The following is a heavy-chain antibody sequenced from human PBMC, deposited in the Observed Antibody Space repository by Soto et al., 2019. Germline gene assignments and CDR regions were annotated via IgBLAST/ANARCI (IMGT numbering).Heavy chain of an antibody. CDR1: GGKMISYG. V-gene: IGHV4-59*13. CDR3: ARDGRFSYVYKPAFDY. D-gene: IGHD5-18*01. J-gene: IGHJ4*02. Sequence: SETLCVTCTVAGGKMISYGGSWIRQPPGKGLEWIGYIYYSGSTNYNPSLRSRVTISVDTSKNQFSLMLRSATAADTAVYYCARDGRFSYVYKPAFDYWGQGILVTVSS. CDR2: IYYSGST.